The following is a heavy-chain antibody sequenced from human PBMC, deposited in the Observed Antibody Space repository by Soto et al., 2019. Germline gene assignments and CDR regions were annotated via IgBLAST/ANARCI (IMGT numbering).Heavy chain of an antibody. CDR2: IMPIFRTP. V-gene: IGHV1-69*05. CDR1: GGTFRNSA. CDR3: XXXXXXXXXXXXYYYILDV. J-gene: IGHJ6*02. Sequence: QVQLEQSGPEVKKPGSSVKVSCKASGGTFRNSAISWVRQAPGQGLEWMGGIMPIFRTPDYAQKFQGRVXXXXXXXXXXXXXXXXXXXXXXXXXXXXXXXXXXXXXXXXYYYILDVWGHGTTVTVS.